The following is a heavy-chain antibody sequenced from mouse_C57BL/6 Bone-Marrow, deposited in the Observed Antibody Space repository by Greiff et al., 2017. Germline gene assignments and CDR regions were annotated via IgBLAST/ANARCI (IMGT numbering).Heavy chain of an antibody. V-gene: IGHV14-4*01. CDR3: TRIAY. CDR2: IDPENGDT. CDR1: GFNIKDDY. Sequence: DVKLQESGAELVRPGASVKLSCTASGFNIKDDYMHWVKQRPEQGLEWIGWIDPENGDTEYASKFTGKATITVDTSSNTAYLQLSSLTSEDTAVYYCTRIAYWGQGTLVTVSA. J-gene: IGHJ3*01.